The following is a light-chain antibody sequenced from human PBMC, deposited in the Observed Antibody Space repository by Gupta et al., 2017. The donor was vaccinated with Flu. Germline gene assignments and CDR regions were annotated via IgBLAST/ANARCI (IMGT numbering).Light chain of an antibody. CDR1: QSISRY. V-gene: IGKV1-39*01. J-gene: IGKJ2*02. Sequence: PSSLSASVGDRVSITCRASQSISRYLHWSQLKSWKAAKLLIYTASSLQAGVPSRFSGSGSGTDFTLTIIGLQPEDLATYYCQQCDNAPSTFGPGTKLEL. CDR3: QQCDNAPST. CDR2: TAS.